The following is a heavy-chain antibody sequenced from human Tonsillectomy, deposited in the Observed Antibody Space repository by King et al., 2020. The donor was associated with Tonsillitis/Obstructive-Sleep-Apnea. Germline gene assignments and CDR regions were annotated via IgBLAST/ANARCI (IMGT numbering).Heavy chain of an antibody. CDR3: ARVMYDYGAHRFDS. J-gene: IGHJ5*01. CDR2: TSYDETNR. Sequence: VQLVESGGGVVQPGMSLRLSCVVSGFDFGSFAMFWVRQAPGKGLQWVAITSYDETNRYYADTVRGRFTISRDNSMNTLYLHMTSLKPDDTAMNSCARVMYDYGAHRFDSWGQGTLVTVPS. V-gene: IGHV3-30*01. D-gene: IGHD4-17*01. CDR1: GFDFGSFA.